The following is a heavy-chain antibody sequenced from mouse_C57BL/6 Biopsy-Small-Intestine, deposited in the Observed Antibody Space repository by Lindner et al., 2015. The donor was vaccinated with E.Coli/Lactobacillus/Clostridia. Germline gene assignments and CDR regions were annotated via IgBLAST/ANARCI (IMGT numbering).Heavy chain of an antibody. D-gene: IGHD3-1*01. CDR1: GYEFSSPW. CDR3: ATKSRDDWFAY. CDR2: ISPGDGDA. J-gene: IGHJ3*01. V-gene: IGHV1-82*01. Sequence: VQLQESGPELVKPGASVKISCKASGYEFSSPWMNWVKQRPGKGLEWIGRISPGDGDAYYNGNFKDKATLTADKSSSTAYMQLSSLTSEDSSVYFCATKSRDDWFAYWGQGTLVTVSA.